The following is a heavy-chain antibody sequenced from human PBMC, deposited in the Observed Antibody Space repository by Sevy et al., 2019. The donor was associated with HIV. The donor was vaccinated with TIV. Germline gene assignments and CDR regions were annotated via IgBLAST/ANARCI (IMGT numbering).Heavy chain of an antibody. J-gene: IGHJ4*01. CDR1: GYTFTDYF. D-gene: IGHD2-8*02. V-gene: IGHV1-2*02. Sequence: ASVKVSCKASGYTFTDYFLHWVRQAPGQGLEWMGWINPHSGGTIFAQKFQGRVAMTRDTSISTAYLDLGRLRFDDTAVYYCARGHTGHEEGDYWGHGTLVTVSS. CDR3: ARGHTGHEEGDY. CDR2: INPHSGGT.